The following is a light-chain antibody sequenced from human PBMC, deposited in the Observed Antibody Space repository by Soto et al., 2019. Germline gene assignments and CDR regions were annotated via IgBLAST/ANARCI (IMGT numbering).Light chain of an antibody. CDR2: KAS. CDR3: QQYHSSPWT. J-gene: IGKJ1*01. CDR1: QNLDTW. V-gene: IGKV1-5*03. Sequence: DIQMTQSPSTLSASVGDRVTITCRASQNLDTWLTWYQQKPGKAPKLLIYKASSLEGGVPSRFSGSGSGTEFTLTISSLQPGDFATYYCQQYHSSPWTFGQGTMVEVK.